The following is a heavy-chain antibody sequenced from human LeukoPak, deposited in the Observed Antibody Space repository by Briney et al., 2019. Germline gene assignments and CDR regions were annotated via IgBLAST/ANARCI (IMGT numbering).Heavy chain of an antibody. CDR1: GGSFGGYY. CDR2: INHSGST. CDR3: ARGQYSYGSYYFDY. J-gene: IGHJ4*02. V-gene: IGHV4-34*01. Sequence: SETLSLTCAVYGGSFGGYYWSWIRQPPGKGLEWIGEINHSGSTNYNPSLKSRVTISVDTSKNQFSLKLSSVTAADTAVYYCARGQYSYGSYYFDYWGQGTLVTVSS. D-gene: IGHD5-18*01.